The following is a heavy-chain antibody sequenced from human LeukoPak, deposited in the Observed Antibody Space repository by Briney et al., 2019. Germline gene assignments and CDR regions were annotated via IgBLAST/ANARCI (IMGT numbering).Heavy chain of an antibody. J-gene: IGHJ4*02. D-gene: IGHD4-23*01. Sequence: PGGSLRLSCTASRFTFSDYGMHWVRQAPGKGLEWVAFISYDGSNKYYADSVKGRFTISRENSKNTLYLQMNSLRAEDTAVYYCAKELDYGGNSPFHYWGQGTLVTVSS. V-gene: IGHV3-30*18. CDR3: AKELDYGGNSPFHY. CDR2: ISYDGSNK. CDR1: RFTFSDYG.